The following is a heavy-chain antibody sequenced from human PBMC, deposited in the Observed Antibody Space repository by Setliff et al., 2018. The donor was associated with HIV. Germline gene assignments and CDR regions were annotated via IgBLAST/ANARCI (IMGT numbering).Heavy chain of an antibody. Sequence: LSLTCTVSGGSISSSSYYWGWIRQPPGKGLEWIGGIYYSGSTYYNPSLKSRVTISVDTSKNQFSLKLSSVTAADTAVYYCARHERSIFGVTYSYYMDVWGKGTTVTVS. CDR2: IYYSGST. CDR1: GGSISSSSYY. CDR3: ARHERSIFGVTYSYYMDV. J-gene: IGHJ6*03. D-gene: IGHD3-3*01. V-gene: IGHV4-39*01.